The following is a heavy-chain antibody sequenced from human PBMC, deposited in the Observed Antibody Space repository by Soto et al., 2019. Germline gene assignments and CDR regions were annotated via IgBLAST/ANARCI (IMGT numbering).Heavy chain of an antibody. V-gene: IGHV4-38-2*01. Sequence: SETLSLTCAVSGYSISSGYYWGWIRQPPGKGLEWIGSIYHSGSTYYNPSLKSRVTISVDTSKNQFSLKLSSVTAADTAVYYCARIGAARSPDWFDPWGQGSLVTVSS. CDR2: IYHSGST. J-gene: IGHJ5*02. CDR1: GYSISSGYY. CDR3: ARIGAARSPDWFDP. D-gene: IGHD6-6*01.